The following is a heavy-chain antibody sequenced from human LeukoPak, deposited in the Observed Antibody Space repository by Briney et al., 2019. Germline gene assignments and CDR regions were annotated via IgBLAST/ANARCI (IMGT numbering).Heavy chain of an antibody. J-gene: IGHJ6*03. Sequence: GGSLRLSCAASGFTFSSYSMNWVRQAPGKGLEWVSSISSSSNYIYYADSAKGRFTISRDNAKNSMYLQMNSLRAEDTAVYYCAKEGGDGYSSSWYPYYYYYYMDVWGKGTTVTVSS. D-gene: IGHD6-13*01. CDR1: GFTFSSYS. CDR3: AKEGGDGYSSSWYPYYYYYYMDV. CDR2: ISSSSNYI. V-gene: IGHV3-21*04.